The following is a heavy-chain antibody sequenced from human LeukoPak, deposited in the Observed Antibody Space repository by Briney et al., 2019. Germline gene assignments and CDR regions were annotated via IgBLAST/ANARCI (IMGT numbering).Heavy chain of an antibody. J-gene: IGHJ4*02. CDR2: IKQDGSEK. CDR1: VFTFSSYW. Sequence: PGGSLRLSCAASVFTFSSYWMSLVRQAPGKGLEWVANIKQDGSEKYYVDSVKGRFTISRDNAKNSLYLQMNSLRAEDTAVYYCALSIVLTYWSQGTLVTVSS. CDR3: ALSIVLTY. V-gene: IGHV3-7*01. D-gene: IGHD2-8*01.